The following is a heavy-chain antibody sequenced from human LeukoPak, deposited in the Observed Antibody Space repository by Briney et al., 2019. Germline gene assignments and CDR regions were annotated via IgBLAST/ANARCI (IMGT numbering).Heavy chain of an antibody. J-gene: IGHJ6*03. CDR3: ARDGDYDFWSGYPYYYYYYMDV. Sequence: GASVKVSCKASGGTFSSYAISWVRQAPGQGLEWMGGIIPIFGTANYAQKFQGRVTVTADESTSTAYMELSSLRSEETAVYYCARDGDYDFWSGYPYYYYYYMDVWGKGTTVTVSS. CDR2: IIPIFGTA. D-gene: IGHD3-3*01. V-gene: IGHV1-69*13. CDR1: GGTFSSYA.